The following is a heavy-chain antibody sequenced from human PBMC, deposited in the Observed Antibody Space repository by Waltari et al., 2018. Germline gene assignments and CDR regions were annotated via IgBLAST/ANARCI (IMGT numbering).Heavy chain of an antibody. J-gene: IGHJ4*02. CDR1: GVAFSPNA. CDR3: AKDLYWWTAADY. D-gene: IGHD6-13*01. Sequence: EVQLLESGGGLVQPGGSLGLPCAASGVAFSPNAISWVRQSPGKGLEWVSGIGSGGETHYTDSVKGRFTISRDNSKSSLYLQMNSLRAEDTAVYYCAKDLYWWTAADYWGQGILVTVSS. CDR2: IGSGGET. V-gene: IGHV3-23*01.